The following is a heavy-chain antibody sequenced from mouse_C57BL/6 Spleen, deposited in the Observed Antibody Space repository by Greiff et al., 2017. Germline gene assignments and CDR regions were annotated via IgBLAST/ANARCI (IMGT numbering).Heavy chain of an antibody. CDR2: IDPEDGDT. Sequence: VQLKQSGAELVRPGASVKLSCTASGFHIKDYYMHWVKQRPEQGLEWIGRIDPEDGDTESAPKFQGKATMTADTSSNTAYLQLSSLTSEDTAVYYCTFYSNYAMDYWGQGTSVTVAS. CDR3: TFYSNYAMDY. V-gene: IGHV14-1*01. J-gene: IGHJ4*01. D-gene: IGHD2-5*01. CDR1: GFHIKDYY.